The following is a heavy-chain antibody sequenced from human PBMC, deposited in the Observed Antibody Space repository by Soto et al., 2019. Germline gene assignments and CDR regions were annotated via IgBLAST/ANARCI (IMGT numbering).Heavy chain of an antibody. CDR3: AGSYGSGYRAFDY. Sequence: QVQLVQSGAEVRKPGSSVKVSCKASGDTFSFYSIHWVRQAPGLGLEWMGRINPILSMSNYAQRFQGRVTITADKSTSTAYMKLSGLRSEDTAIYYCAGSYGSGYRAFDYWGQGALGTVSS. J-gene: IGHJ4*02. CDR1: GDTFSFYS. D-gene: IGHD3-10*01. CDR2: INPILSMS. V-gene: IGHV1-69*02.